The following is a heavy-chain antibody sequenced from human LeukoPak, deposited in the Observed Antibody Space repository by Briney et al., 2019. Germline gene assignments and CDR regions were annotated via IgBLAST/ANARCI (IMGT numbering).Heavy chain of an antibody. J-gene: IGHJ4*02. D-gene: IGHD6-19*01. CDR1: GFTFSDYY. CDR3: ARVIQQWLVFDY. Sequence: GGSLRLSCAASGFTFSDYYMSWIRQAPGKGLEWVSYISSSGSTIYYADSVKGRFTISRDNAKNSLYLQMNSLRAEGTAVYYCARVIQQWLVFDYWGQGTLVTVSS. CDR2: ISSSGSTI. V-gene: IGHV3-11*04.